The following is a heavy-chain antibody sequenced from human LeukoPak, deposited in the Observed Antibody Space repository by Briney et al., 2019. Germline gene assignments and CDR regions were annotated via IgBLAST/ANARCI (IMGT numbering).Heavy chain of an antibody. D-gene: IGHD5-18*01. J-gene: IGHJ5*02. Sequence: SETLSLTCAVYGGSFSAYSWTWIRQPPGKGLEWIGEINHSGSSNYNSSLRSRVTISVDTSYKQFSLRLSSVTAADTAVYYCAPRGDIEHSYVYGKWFDPWGQGTRVIVSS. CDR1: GGSFSAYS. CDR2: INHSGSS. CDR3: APRGDIEHSYVYGKWFDP. V-gene: IGHV4-34*01.